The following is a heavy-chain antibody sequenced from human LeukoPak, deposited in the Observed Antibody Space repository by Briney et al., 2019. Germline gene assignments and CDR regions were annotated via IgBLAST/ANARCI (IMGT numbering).Heavy chain of an antibody. CDR1: GFTFSGSA. J-gene: IGHJ4*02. CDR2: IRSKANSYAT. CDR3: TGSGPLYDY. Sequence: GGSLRLSCAASGFTFSGSAMHWVRQASGKGLEWVGRIRSKANSYATAYAASVKPRFTISRDDSKNTAYLQMTSLKTEDTAVYYCTGSGPLYDYWGQGTLDTVSS. V-gene: IGHV3-73*01. D-gene: IGHD3-3*01.